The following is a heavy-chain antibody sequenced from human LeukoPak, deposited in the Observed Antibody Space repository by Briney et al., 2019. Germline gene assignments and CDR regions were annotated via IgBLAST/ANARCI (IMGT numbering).Heavy chain of an antibody. CDR2: FDPEDGET. Sequence: ASVKVSCKVSGYTLTELSMHWVRQAPGKGLEWMGGFDPEDGETIYAQKFQGRVTLTEDTFTDTAYMELSSLRSEDTAVYYCATLSGYYYDYFDYWGQGTLVTVSS. V-gene: IGHV1-24*01. D-gene: IGHD3-22*01. CDR1: GYTLTELS. CDR3: ATLSGYYYDYFDY. J-gene: IGHJ4*02.